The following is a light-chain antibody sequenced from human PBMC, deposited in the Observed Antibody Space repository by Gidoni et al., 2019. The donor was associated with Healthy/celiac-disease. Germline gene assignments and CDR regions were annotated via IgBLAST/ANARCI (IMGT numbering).Light chain of an antibody. CDR3: QQRSNWPPVYT. J-gene: IGKJ2*01. V-gene: IGKV3-11*01. CDR1: QSVSSY. Sequence: VLTQSPAPLSLSPGERATLSCRASQSVSSYLAWYQQKPGQAPRLLIYDASNRATGIPARFSGSGSGTDFTLTISSLEPEDFAVDYCQQRSNWPPVYTFGQGTKLEFK. CDR2: DAS.